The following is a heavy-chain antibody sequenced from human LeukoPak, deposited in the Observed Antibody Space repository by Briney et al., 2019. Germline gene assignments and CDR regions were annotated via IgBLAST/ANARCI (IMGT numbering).Heavy chain of an antibody. V-gene: IGHV3-21*01. D-gene: IGHD2-15*01. CDR1: GFTFSSYS. Sequence: GGSLRLSCAASGFTFSSYSMNWVRQATGKGLEWVSSMSSSSSYIYYADSVKGRFTISRDNAKNSLYLQMNSLRAEDTAVYYCAGGSCPDYWGQGTLVTVSP. CDR2: MSSSSSYI. CDR3: AGGSCPDY. J-gene: IGHJ4*02.